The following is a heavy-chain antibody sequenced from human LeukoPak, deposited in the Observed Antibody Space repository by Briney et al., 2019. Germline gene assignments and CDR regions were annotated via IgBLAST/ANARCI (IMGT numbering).Heavy chain of an antibody. CDR2: IYYSGST. Sequence: SETLSLTCTVSGGSISSYYWSWIRQPPGKGLEWIGYIYYSGSTNYNPSLKSRVTISVDTSKNQFSLKLSSVTAADTAVYYCATDSGGTXXYXGMDVWGQGTTVTVSS. D-gene: IGHD6-19*01. V-gene: IGHV4-59*01. CDR1: GGSISSYY. J-gene: IGHJ6*02. CDR3: ATDSGGTXXYXGMDV.